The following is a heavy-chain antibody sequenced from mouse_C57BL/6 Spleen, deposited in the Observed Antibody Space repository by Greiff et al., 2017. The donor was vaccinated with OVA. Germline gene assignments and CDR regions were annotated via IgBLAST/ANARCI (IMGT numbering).Heavy chain of an antibody. CDR2: IYPSDSET. D-gene: IGHD3-3*01. V-gene: IGHV1-61*01. CDR1: GYTFTSYW. J-gene: IGHJ1*03. Sequence: QVQLQQPGAELVRPGSSVKLSCKASGYTFTSYWMDWVKQRPGQGLEWIGNIYPSDSETHYNQKFKDKATLTVDKSSSTAYMQLSSLTSEDSAVYYCAITGDKTDWYFDVWGTGTTVTVSS. CDR3: AITGDKTDWYFDV.